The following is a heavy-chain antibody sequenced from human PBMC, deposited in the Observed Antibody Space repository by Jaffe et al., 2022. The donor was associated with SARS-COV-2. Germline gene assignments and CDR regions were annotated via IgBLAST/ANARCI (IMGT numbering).Heavy chain of an antibody. V-gene: IGHV3-15*01. CDR1: GFTFSNAW. J-gene: IGHJ6*02. CDR2: IKSKTDGGTT. Sequence: EVQLVESGGGLVKPGGSLRLSCAASGFTFSNAWMSWVRQAPGKGLEWVGRIKSKTDGGTTDYAAPVKGRFTISRDDSKNTLYLQMNSLKTEDTAVYYCTTPRGLLYPRQSGYYYGMDVWGQGTTVTVSS. CDR3: TTPRGLLYPRQSGYYYGMDV. D-gene: IGHD2-8*01.